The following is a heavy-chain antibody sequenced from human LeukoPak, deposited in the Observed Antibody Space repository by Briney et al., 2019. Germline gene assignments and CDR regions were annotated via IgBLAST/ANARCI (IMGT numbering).Heavy chain of an antibody. CDR1: GFTFSSYA. Sequence: GGSLRLSCAASGFTFSSYAMSWVRQAPGKGLGWVSAISGSGGSTYYADSVKGRFTISRDNSKNTLYLQMNSLRAEDTAVYYCAKGIAAAGRYDYFDYWGQGTLVTVSS. V-gene: IGHV3-23*01. D-gene: IGHD6-13*01. J-gene: IGHJ4*02. CDR3: AKGIAAAGRYDYFDY. CDR2: ISGSGGST.